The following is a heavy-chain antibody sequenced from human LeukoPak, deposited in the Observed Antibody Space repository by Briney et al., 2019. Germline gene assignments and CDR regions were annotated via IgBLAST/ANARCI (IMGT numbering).Heavy chain of an antibody. Sequence: GASLQISWKASGSSFTSYWSGGVRQMPGEGLEWMGIIYPGDSDTRYSPSFQGQVTISADKSISTAYLQWSSLKASDTAMYYCARSVRGVEGSVIDYWGQGTLVTVSS. D-gene: IGHD3-10*01. CDR1: GSSFTSYW. CDR2: IYPGDSDT. CDR3: ARSVRGVEGSVIDY. V-gene: IGHV5-51*01. J-gene: IGHJ4*02.